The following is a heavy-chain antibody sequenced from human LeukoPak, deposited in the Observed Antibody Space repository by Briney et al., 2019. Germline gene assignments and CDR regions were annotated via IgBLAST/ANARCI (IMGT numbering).Heavy chain of an antibody. CDR2: ISSSGSTI. CDR1: GFSISSYE. V-gene: IGHV3-48*03. J-gene: IGHJ6*03. D-gene: IGHD1-7*01. Sequence: GGSMRLSCAASGFSISSYEMNWVRQAPGKGLEWVSHISSSGSTIWYADSVKGRFTISRDNAKNSLYLQMNSLRAEDTAVYYCARVELAPYYYYMDVWGKGTTVTVSS. CDR3: ARVELAPYYYYMDV.